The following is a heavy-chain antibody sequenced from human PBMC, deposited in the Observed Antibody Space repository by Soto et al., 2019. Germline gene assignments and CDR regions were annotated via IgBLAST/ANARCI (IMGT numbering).Heavy chain of an antibody. Sequence: GGSLRLSCVGSGFIFSDYAMHWARQAPGKGLEWVALISPAGTNQYYADSAKGRFTISRDNSKNTLYLQMNSLRPEDTGLYYCARENSRISPRLFQHWGHGTLVTVSS. CDR1: GFIFSDYA. J-gene: IGHJ1*01. D-gene: IGHD6-6*01. V-gene: IGHV3-30-3*01. CDR3: ARENSRISPRLFQH. CDR2: ISPAGTNQ.